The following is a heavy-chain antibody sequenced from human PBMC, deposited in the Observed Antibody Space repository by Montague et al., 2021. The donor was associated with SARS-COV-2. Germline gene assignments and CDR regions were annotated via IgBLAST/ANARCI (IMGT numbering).Heavy chain of an antibody. CDR2: ISSSGGI. V-gene: IGHV4-4*07. CDR1: GSISGYY. CDR3: ARQYIGYNRRFDY. J-gene: IGHJ4*02. D-gene: IGHD5-12*01. Sequence: SETLSLTCTVSGSISGYYWTWIRQSAGKELEWIGRISSSGGIDYXASLKSRVTMSLDTSKIQLSLKLSSVTAADTAVYYCARQYIGYNRRFDYWGQGALVTVSP.